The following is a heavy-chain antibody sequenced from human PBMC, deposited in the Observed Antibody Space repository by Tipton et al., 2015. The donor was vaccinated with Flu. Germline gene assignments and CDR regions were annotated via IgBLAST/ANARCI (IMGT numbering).Heavy chain of an antibody. CDR2: IAPGAREI. V-gene: IGHV3-7*01. CDR1: GSIVTNTY. Sequence: GSLRLSCAASGSIVTNTYMTWVRQAPGKGPEWVANIAPGAREINYVDSVRGRFIISRDDTRGSLYLQMNSLRAEDTATYYCANYGVLNSGFFYNLDVWGHGTMVTVSP. CDR3: ANYGVLNSGFFYNLDV. J-gene: IGHJ3*01. D-gene: IGHD3-16*01.